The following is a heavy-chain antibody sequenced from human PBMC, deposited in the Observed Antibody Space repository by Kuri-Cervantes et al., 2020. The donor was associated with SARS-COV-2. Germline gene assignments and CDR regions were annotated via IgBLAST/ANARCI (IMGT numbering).Heavy chain of an antibody. D-gene: IGHD3-9*01. Sequence: ASVKETCRTSGYTFINYDINWVRQAIEEGVEWLGWMNPKSGFTGYAQKFQGRVSMTRNTAINTAYMELSSLRSEDTAVYFCVRYFDWQDGADLWGQETQVTVSS. V-gene: IGHV1-8*02. CDR3: VRYFDWQDGADL. CDR2: MNPKSGFT. CDR1: GYTFINYD. J-gene: IGHJ5*02.